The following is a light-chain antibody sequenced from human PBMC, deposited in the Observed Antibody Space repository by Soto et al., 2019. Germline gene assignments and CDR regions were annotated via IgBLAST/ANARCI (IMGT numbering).Light chain of an antibody. CDR2: KAS. J-gene: IGKJ1*01. V-gene: IGKV1-5*03. Sequence: DIQMTQSPSTLSASVGDRVTITCRASQSINSWLAWYQQKPGKAPKLLIYKASSLESGVPSRFSGSGSGTEFSLTISSVRPDDFATYYCQEYNSYWTFGQGTKVEIK. CDR1: QSINSW. CDR3: QEYNSYWT.